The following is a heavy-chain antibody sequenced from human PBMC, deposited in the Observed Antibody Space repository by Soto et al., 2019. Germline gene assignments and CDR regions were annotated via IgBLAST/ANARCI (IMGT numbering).Heavy chain of an antibody. Sequence: ASVKVSCKVSGYTLTELSMHWVRQAPGKGLEWMGGFDPDDGEPNYAQKFQGRVTITADKSTSTAYMELSSLRSEDTAVYYCARVVVVPAAISPYYYMDVWGKGTTVTVSS. D-gene: IGHD2-2*01. CDR3: ARVVVVPAAISPYYYMDV. J-gene: IGHJ6*03. CDR1: GYTLTELS. V-gene: IGHV1-24*01. CDR2: FDPDDGEP.